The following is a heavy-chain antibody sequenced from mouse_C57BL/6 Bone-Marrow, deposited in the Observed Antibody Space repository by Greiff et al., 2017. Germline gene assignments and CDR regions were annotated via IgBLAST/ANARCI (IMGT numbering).Heavy chain of an antibody. CDR3: ARADGNWDSFDY. Sequence: QVQLQQPGAELVKPGASVKLSCKASGYTFTSYWMQWVKQRPGQGLEWIGEIDPSGSYTNYNQQFKGKATLTVDTSSSTAYMHLSNLTSEDSAVCYCARADGNWDSFDYWGQGTTLTVSS. D-gene: IGHD2-1*01. V-gene: IGHV1-50*01. CDR1: GYTFTSYW. J-gene: IGHJ2*01. CDR2: IDPSGSYT.